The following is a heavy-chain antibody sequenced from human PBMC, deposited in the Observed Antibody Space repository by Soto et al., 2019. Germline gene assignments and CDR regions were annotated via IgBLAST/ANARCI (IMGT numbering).Heavy chain of an antibody. D-gene: IGHD2-8*01. CDR2: INHSGST. J-gene: IGHJ4*02. CDR1: GGSFSGYY. CDR3: ARGRGYCTNGVCPQLDY. V-gene: IGHV4-34*01. Sequence: QVQLQQWGAGLLKPSETLSLTCAVYGGSFSGYYWSWIRQPPGKGLEWIGEINHSGSTNYNPSLKSRVTISVYTSKNQFSLKLSSVTAADTAVYYCARGRGYCTNGVCPQLDYWGQGTLVTVSS.